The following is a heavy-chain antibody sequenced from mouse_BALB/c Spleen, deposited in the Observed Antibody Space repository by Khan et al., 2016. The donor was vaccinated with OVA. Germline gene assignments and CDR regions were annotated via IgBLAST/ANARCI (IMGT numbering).Heavy chain of an antibody. V-gene: IGHV1-4*01. Sequence: QVQLQQSGAELARPGASLKMSCKASGYTFTSYTIHWVRQRPGLTLEWIGHINPSNDYTNYNQKFKDKATLIVDKSSSTAYMQLSSLTSEDSAVYYRVKEGAYHRSDGWFSYRGQGTLVTVSA. J-gene: IGHJ3*01. CDR3: VKEGAYHRSDGWFSY. D-gene: IGHD2-14*01. CDR2: INPSNDYT. CDR1: GYTFTSYT.